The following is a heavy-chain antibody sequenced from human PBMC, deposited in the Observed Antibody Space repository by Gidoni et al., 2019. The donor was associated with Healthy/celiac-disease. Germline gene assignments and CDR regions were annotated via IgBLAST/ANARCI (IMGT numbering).Heavy chain of an antibody. Sequence: QVQLVQTGPDVKTPRASVKASCKASGYTFTSYGISWARQAPGQGLEWIGWISAYNGNTNYAQKLQDRVTMTTDTSTSTAYMALRSLSSDDTAVYYCAGVSFRIAAASSWGQVTLVTVSS. J-gene: IGHJ5*02. CDR2: ISAYNGNT. CDR1: GYTFTSYG. D-gene: IGHD6-13*01. V-gene: IGHV1-18*01. CDR3: AGVSFRIAAASS.